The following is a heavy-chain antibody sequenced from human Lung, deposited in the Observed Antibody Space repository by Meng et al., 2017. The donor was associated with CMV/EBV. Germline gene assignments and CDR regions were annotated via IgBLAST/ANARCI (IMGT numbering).Heavy chain of an antibody. CDR3: ARDPRGDGGVTFDY. CDR1: GFNFNNYW. J-gene: IGHJ4*02. CDR2: INEDGSET. V-gene: IGHV3-7*01. D-gene: IGHD5-24*01. Sequence: GGSLRLSCVGSGFNFNNYWMNWVRQAPGKGLEWVANINEDGSETYYLDSVKGRFTISRDNAKNSLFLQMNSLRADDTAVYYCARDPRGDGGVTFDYWGQGIXVTVSS.